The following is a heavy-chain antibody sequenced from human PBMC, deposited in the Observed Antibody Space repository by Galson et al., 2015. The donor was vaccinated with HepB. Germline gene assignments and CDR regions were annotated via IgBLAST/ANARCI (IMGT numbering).Heavy chain of an antibody. J-gene: IGHJ4*02. CDR1: GGSIRRHY. CDR2: MYHTGST. V-gene: IGHV4-59*08. Sequence: LTCTVSGGSIRRHYWTWIRQSPGKGLEWIAYMYHTGSTRYNPSLMSRVTISMDTSKNQFSLRLGSVTAADTGVYFCARLYSTTWYVDYWGQGALVTVSS. D-gene: IGHD6-13*01. CDR3: ARLYSTTWYVDY.